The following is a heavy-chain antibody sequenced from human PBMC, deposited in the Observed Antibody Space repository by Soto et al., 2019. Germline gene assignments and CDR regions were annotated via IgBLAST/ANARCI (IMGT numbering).Heavy chain of an antibody. D-gene: IGHD3-22*01. V-gene: IGHV1-46*01. CDR2: INPSDDAT. J-gene: IGHJ4*02. Sequence: ASVKVSCKASGYTFTRYYMHWVRQAPGQGLEWMGIINPSDDATSYAEKFQGRLTMTKDTSTSTVYLEMSSLRSEDTAVYYCARDLTRDGDYYDRSGYYLAYSGQGTLVIVSS. CDR1: GYTFTRYY. CDR3: ARDLTRDGDYYDRSGYYLAY.